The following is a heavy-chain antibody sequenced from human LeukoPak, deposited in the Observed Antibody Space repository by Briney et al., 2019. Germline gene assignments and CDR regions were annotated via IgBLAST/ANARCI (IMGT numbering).Heavy chain of an antibody. V-gene: IGHV3-30-3*01. J-gene: IGHJ3*02. CDR2: ISYDGSNK. Sequence: PGGSLRLSCAASGYTFSSYAMHWVRQAPGKGLEWVAVISYDGSNKYYADSVKGRFTISRDNSKNTLYLQMNSLRAEDTAVYYCARPALADAFDIWGQGTMVTLSS. CDR3: ARPALADAFDI. CDR1: GYTFSSYA. D-gene: IGHD6-6*01.